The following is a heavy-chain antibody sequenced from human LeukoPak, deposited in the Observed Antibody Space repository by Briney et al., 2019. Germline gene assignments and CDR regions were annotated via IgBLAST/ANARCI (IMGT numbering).Heavy chain of an antibody. CDR2: IYHGGST. J-gene: IGHJ5*02. V-gene: IGHV4-4*02. Sequence: SGTLSLTCAVSGGSITSTNWWSWVRQPPGKGLEWIGEIYHGGSTSYNPSLKSRVTISVDTSKNQFSLKLSSVTAADTAMYYCARGAAANNWFDPWGQGTLVTVSS. CDR1: GGSITSTNW. D-gene: IGHD6-13*01. CDR3: ARGAAANNWFDP.